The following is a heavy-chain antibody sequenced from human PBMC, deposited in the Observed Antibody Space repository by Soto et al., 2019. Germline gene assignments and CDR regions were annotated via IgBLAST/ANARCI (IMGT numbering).Heavy chain of an antibody. J-gene: IGHJ4*02. CDR1: GGTFSSYT. CDR2: IIPILGIA. CDR3: ARARSYGDYAAYYFDY. Sequence: GASVKVSCKASGGTFSSYTISWVRQAPGQGLEWMGRIIPILGIANYAQKFQGRVTITADKSTSTAYMELSSLRSEDTAVYYCARARSYGDYAAYYFDYWGQGTLVTVS. V-gene: IGHV1-69*02. D-gene: IGHD4-17*01.